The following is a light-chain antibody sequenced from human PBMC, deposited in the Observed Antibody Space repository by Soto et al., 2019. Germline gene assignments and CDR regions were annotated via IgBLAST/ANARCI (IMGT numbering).Light chain of an antibody. J-gene: IGLJ1*01. V-gene: IGLV2-14*01. CDR1: SSDVGGYKY. CDR2: EVS. CDR3: HSYTSSSTYV. Sequence: QSALTQPASVSGSPGQSITISCTGTSSDVGGYKYVSWYQQHPGKAPKLMIYEVSNRPSGISNCFSGSKSGNTASLTISGLQAEDEADYYCHSYTSSSTYVFGTGTKLTVL.